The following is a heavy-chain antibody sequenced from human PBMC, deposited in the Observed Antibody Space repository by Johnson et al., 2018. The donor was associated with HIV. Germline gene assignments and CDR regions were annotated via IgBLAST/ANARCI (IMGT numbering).Heavy chain of an antibody. V-gene: IGHV3-20*04. J-gene: IGHJ3*02. D-gene: IGHD1-26*01. CDR2: INWNGGNT. Sequence: EQLVESGGGVVRPGGSLRLSCAASGFTFDEYGMSWVRQVPGKGLEWVSGINWNGGNTGYADSVTGRVTISRNNAKNSLYLQMNSLTDEYTAFYYCAKDLPRIRIPTKDDAVDIWGQGTMVTVSS. CDR3: AKDLPRIRIPTKDDAVDI. CDR1: GFTFDEYG.